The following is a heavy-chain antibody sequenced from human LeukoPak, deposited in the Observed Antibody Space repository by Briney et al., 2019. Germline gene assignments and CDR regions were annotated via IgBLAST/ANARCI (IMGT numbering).Heavy chain of an antibody. CDR3: AGSGGLANQGAVFDY. CDR1: GGSISSSSYY. V-gene: IGHV4-61*05. D-gene: IGHD3-10*01. CDR2: IYYSGSI. Sequence: SETLSLTCTVSGGSISSSSYYWGWIRQPPGKGLEWIGYIYYSGSINYNPSLKSRVTISVDTSRSQFSMKLNSVTAADTAVYYCAGSGGLANQGAVFDYWGQGTLVTVSS. J-gene: IGHJ4*02.